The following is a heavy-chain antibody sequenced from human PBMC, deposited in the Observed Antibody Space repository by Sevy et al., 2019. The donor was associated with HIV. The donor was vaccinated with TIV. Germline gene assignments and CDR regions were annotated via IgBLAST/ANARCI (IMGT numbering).Heavy chain of an antibody. V-gene: IGHV4-59*08. CDR1: GGSITSLY. J-gene: IGHJ4*01. CDR3: GGGNAVGRGYF. Sequence: SETLSLTCTVSGGSITSLYWNWIRQPPGKGLEWIANIYYNGHINYNPSLKSRVTLSLDTSKNQFSLRLSSVTAADTAMYYWGGGNAVGRGYFWGQGNPGTGSS. CDR2: IYYNGHI. D-gene: IGHD1-26*01.